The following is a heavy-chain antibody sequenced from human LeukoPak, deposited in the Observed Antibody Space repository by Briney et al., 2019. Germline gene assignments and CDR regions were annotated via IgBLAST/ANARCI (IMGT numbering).Heavy chain of an antibody. J-gene: IGHJ6*04. CDR1: GGSINTNTFF. V-gene: IGHV4-39*01. Sequence: SESLSLTCGVSGGSINTNTFFWGWIRQPPGKGLEWIGNVFYSGSTLYNPSLKSRVTLSIDTSKSQFSLSLSSVTAADTAMYWCVRQSRIFGVIRPGYMDIWGKGIMVSVSS. CDR3: VRQSRIFGVIRPGYMDI. D-gene: IGHD3-3*01. CDR2: VFYSGST.